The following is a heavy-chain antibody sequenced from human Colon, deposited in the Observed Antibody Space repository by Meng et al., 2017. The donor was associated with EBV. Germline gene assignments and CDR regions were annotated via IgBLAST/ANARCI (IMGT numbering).Heavy chain of an antibody. J-gene: IGHJ5*02. Sequence: QGKRQESGQGLVKPSQTLSLTCTVSGGSISSGGYYWSWIRQHPGKGLEWIGYIHSSGSTYYNPSLRSRLTISVDTSKNQFSLKLSSVTAADTAVYYCARASYGSGSPLGESWFDPWGQGTLVTVSS. V-gene: IGHV4-31*03. CDR2: IHSSGST. D-gene: IGHD3-10*01. CDR3: ARASYGSGSPLGESWFDP. CDR1: GGSISSGGYY.